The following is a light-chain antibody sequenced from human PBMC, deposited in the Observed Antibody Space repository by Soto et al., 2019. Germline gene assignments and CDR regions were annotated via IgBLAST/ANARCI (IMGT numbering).Light chain of an antibody. V-gene: IGKV1-5*03. Sequence: DIQMTQSPSTLSASVGDRVTITCRASQSISSWLAWYQQKPGKAPKLLIYKTSNLESGVPSRFSGSGSGTEFTLTISSLQPEGFATYYCQQYNSYPYTFGQGTRLEIK. CDR2: KTS. J-gene: IGKJ5*01. CDR3: QQYNSYPYT. CDR1: QSISSW.